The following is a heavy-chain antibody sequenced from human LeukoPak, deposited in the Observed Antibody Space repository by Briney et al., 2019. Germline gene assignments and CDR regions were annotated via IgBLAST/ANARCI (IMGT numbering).Heavy chain of an antibody. V-gene: IGHV3-53*01. CDR2: IYSGGST. CDR3: VRLGGYYDSSGYSGADYCDY. Sequence: GGSLRLSCAASGFTVSSNYMSWVRQAPGKGLEWVSVIYSGGSTYYADSVKGRFTISRDNSKNTLYLQMNSLRAEDTAVYYCVRLGGYYDSSGYSGADYCDYWGQGTLVTVSS. D-gene: IGHD3-22*01. CDR1: GFTVSSNY. J-gene: IGHJ4*02.